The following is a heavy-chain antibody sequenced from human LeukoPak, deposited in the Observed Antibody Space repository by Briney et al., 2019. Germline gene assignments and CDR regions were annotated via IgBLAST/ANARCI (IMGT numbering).Heavy chain of an antibody. CDR2: INHSRST. D-gene: IGHD5-18*01. CDR1: GGSFSGYY. J-gene: IGHJ2*01. Sequence: SETLSLTCAVYGGSFSGYYWSWIRQPPGKGLEWIGEINHSRSTNYNPSLKSRVTISVDTSKNQFSLKLTSVTAADTAVYYCARGVYNYGSDCYFDLWGRGTLVTVSS. V-gene: IGHV4-34*01. CDR3: ARGVYNYGSDCYFDL.